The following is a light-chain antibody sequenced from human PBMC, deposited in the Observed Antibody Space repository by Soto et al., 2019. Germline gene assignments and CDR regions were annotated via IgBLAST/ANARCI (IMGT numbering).Light chain of an antibody. CDR2: DVN. Sequence: QSALTQPASVSGSPGQSISISFTGSSSGVGAYNYVSWCQQHPGKAPKTMIYDVNNRPSGVSNRFSGSKSGNTASLTISGLEAEDEDDYYCNSYTTSGTWVFGGGTKLTVL. CDR3: NSYTTSGTWV. CDR1: SSGVGAYNY. V-gene: IGLV2-14*03. J-gene: IGLJ3*02.